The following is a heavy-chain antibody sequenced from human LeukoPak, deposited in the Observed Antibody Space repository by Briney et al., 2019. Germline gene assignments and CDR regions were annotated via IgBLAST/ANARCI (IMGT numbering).Heavy chain of an antibody. Sequence: SETLSLTCAVYGGSSSGYYWSWIRQPPGKGLEWIGEINHSGSTNYNPSLKSRVTISVDTSKNQFSLKLSSVTAADTAVYYCAGDYDYVWGSYRHVDYWGQGTLVTVSS. D-gene: IGHD3-16*02. J-gene: IGHJ4*02. CDR1: GGSSSGYY. CDR3: AGDYDYVWGSYRHVDY. CDR2: INHSGST. V-gene: IGHV4-34*01.